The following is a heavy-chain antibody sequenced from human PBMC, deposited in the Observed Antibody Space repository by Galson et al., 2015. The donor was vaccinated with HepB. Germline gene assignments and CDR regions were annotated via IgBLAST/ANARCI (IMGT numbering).Heavy chain of an antibody. CDR1: GFTFSSYA. Sequence: SLRLSCAASGFTFSSYAMSWVRQAPGKGLEWVSAISGSGGSTYYADSVKGRFTISRDNSKNTLYLQMNSLRAEDTAVYYCAKYHFSGTETFIDYWGQGTLVTVSS. CDR2: ISGSGGST. CDR3: AKYHFSGTETFIDY. J-gene: IGHJ4*02. D-gene: IGHD1-14*01. V-gene: IGHV3-23*01.